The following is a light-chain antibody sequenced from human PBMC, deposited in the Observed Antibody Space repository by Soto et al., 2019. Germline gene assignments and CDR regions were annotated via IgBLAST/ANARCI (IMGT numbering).Light chain of an antibody. CDR2: GAS. Sequence: IVLTQSPGSLSLSPGEGATLSCMASLSVSNNYLAWYQQKPGQALRLLIYGASTRATGIPDRFSGSGSGTDFTLSISRLDPEDSAVYFCQHYGGSPLITFGQGTRLEIK. V-gene: IGKV3-20*01. J-gene: IGKJ5*01. CDR1: LSVSNNY. CDR3: QHYGGSPLIT.